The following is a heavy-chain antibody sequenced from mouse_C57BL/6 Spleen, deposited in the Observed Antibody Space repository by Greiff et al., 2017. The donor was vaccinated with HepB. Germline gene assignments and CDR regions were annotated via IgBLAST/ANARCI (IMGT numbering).Heavy chain of an antibody. CDR1: GYSITSGYY. CDR3: ARNWDHRTPWFAY. V-gene: IGHV3-6*01. J-gene: IGHJ3*01. D-gene: IGHD4-1*01. CDR2: ISYDGSN. Sequence: EVKLVESGPGLVKPSQSLSLTCSVTGYSITSGYYWNWIRQFPGNKLEWMGYISYDGSNNYNPSLKNRISITRDTSKNQFFLKLNSVTTEDTATYYCARNWDHRTPWFAYWGQGTLVTVSA.